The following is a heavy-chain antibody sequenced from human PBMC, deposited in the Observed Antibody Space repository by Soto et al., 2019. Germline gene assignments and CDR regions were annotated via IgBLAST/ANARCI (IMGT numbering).Heavy chain of an antibody. V-gene: IGHV3-30*18. CDR3: AKDHLTTTVTTVGY. J-gene: IGHJ4*02. CDR2: ISYHGSDK. D-gene: IGHD4-17*01. Sequence: QVQLVESGGGVVQPGRSRRLSCAASGFTFSNYGMHWFRQAPGKGLEWVAVISYHGSDKYYADSVKGRFTISRDNSKNTLYLQMDSLRAEDTAVYYCAKDHLTTTVTTVGYWGQGTLVTVSS. CDR1: GFTFSNYG.